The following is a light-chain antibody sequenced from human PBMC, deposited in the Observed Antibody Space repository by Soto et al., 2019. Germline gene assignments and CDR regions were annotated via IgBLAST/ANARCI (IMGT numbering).Light chain of an antibody. J-gene: IGKJ5*01. CDR3: PKYHTWPPRAN. CDR2: VAS. CDR1: QIVSSSY. V-gene: IGKV3-15*01. Sequence: IGLAQSRASLSLSPGEIATLSCGASQIVSSSYLACYQQKPGQAPRLPIYVASTRAPGLPARFSGSGSGTEFTLPISRLQSEDSALHYCPKYHTWPPRANFAPGTRLEIK.